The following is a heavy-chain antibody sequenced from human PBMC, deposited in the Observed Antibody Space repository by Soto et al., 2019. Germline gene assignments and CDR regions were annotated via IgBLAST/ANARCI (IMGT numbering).Heavy chain of an antibody. CDR2: LYYTGST. Sequence: VDLQESGPGLVKPSETLSLSCTVSGDSITSYYWTWIRQPPGRGLEWIGYLYYTGSTHYNPSLKSRVTMSLDTSKNQFSLRLSSVTAADTAVYYCARAFAGLGAYWYFDLWGRGTLVTVPS. CDR3: ARAFAGLGAYWYFDL. D-gene: IGHD2-15*01. CDR1: GDSITSYY. J-gene: IGHJ2*01. V-gene: IGHV4-59*01.